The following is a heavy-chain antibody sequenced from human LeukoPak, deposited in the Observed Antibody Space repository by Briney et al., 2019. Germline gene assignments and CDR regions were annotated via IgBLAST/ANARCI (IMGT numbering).Heavy chain of an antibody. V-gene: IGHV4-34*01. J-gene: IGHJ5*02. CDR2: INHSGST. D-gene: IGHD5-24*01. CDR1: GGSFSGYY. Sequence: PSETLSLTCAVYGGSFSGYYWSWIRQPPGKGLEWIGEINHSGSTNYNPSLKSRVTISVDTSKNQFSLKLSSVTAADTAVYYCARDQGRWLQPNWFDPWGQGTLVTVSS. CDR3: ARDQGRWLQPNWFDP.